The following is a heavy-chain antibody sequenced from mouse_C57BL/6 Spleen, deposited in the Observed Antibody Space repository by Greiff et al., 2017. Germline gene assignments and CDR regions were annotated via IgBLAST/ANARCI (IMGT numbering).Heavy chain of an antibody. V-gene: IGHV5-16*01. CDR2: INYDGSST. J-gene: IGHJ2*01. D-gene: IGHD2-2*01. Sequence: EVKLVESEGGLVQPGSSMKLSCTASGFTFSDYYMAWVRQVPEKGLEWVANINYDGSSTYYLDSLKSRFIISRDNAKNILYLQMSSLKSEDTATYYCARDGYGYGLDYWGQGTTLTVSS. CDR1: GFTFSDYY. CDR3: ARDGYGYGLDY.